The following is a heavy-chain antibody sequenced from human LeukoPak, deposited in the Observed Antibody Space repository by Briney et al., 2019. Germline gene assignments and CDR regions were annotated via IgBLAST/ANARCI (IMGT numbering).Heavy chain of an antibody. CDR2: IYYSGST. V-gene: IGHV4-59*12. Sequence: PSETLSLTCTVSGGSISSYYWSWIRQPPGKGLEWIGYIYYSGSTNYNPSLKSRVTISVDTSKNQFSLRLSSVTAADTAVYYCARGRGDIVVVVAVRWDYWGQGTLVTVSS. D-gene: IGHD2-15*01. CDR3: ARGRGDIVVVVAVRWDY. CDR1: GGSISSYY. J-gene: IGHJ4*02.